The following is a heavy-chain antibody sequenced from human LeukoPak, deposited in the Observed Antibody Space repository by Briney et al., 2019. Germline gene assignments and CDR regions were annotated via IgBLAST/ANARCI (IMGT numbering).Heavy chain of an antibody. CDR1: GFSFSSYW. V-gene: IGHV3-7*01. CDR2: IKQDGNEK. Sequence: SGGSLRLSCAASGFSFSSYWMSWVRQAPGKGLEWVANIKQDGNEKYYVDSVKGRFTISRDNAKNSLFLQMNSLRAEDTAVYYCAGGDTYGYLFDYWGQGTLVTVS. D-gene: IGHD5-18*01. CDR3: AGGDTYGYLFDY. J-gene: IGHJ4*02.